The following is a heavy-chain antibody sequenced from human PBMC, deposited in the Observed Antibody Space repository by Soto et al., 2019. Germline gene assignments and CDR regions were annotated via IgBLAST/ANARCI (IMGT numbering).Heavy chain of an antibody. CDR2: IHHSGST. V-gene: IGHV4-30-2*01. J-gene: IGHJ4*02. Sequence: SETLSLTCAVSGGSISSGGYSWSWIRQPPGKGLEWIGYIHHSGSTYYNPSLKSRVTISVDRSKNQFSLKLSSVTAADTAVYYCARGMSAYYDILTGYYNVNLFDYWGQGTLVTVSS. CDR1: GGSISSGGYS. D-gene: IGHD3-9*01. CDR3: ARGMSAYYDILTGYYNVNLFDY.